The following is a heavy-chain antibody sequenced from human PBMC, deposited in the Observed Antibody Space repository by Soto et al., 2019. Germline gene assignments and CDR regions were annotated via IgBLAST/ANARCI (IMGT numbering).Heavy chain of an antibody. J-gene: IGHJ6*02. Sequence: EVQLVESGGGLVQPGGSLRLSCAASGFTVSSNYMSWVRQAPGKGLEWVSVIYSGGSTYYADSVKGRFTISRDNSKNTLYLQMNSLRAEDTAVYYCASLFTEIAPRYYDYGMDVWGQGTTVTVSS. CDR3: ASLFTEIAPRYYDYGMDV. D-gene: IGHD6-13*01. CDR1: GFTVSSNY. CDR2: IYSGGST. V-gene: IGHV3-66*01.